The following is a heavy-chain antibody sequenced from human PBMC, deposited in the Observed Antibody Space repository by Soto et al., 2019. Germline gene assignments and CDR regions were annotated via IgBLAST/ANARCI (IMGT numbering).Heavy chain of an antibody. CDR3: VFDFWLVPTV. D-gene: IGHD3-3*01. J-gene: IGHJ6*04. CDR1: GFTFSTHS. CDR2: IHGSSSWE. Sequence: EVQLVESGGGLVQPGGSLKLSCAASGFTFSTHSMNWVRQAPGRGLEWVSYIHGSSSWEVYADSVRGRFTVSRDNAKNSLYLQMSSLRAEAMAVYYCVFDFWLVPTVWGKGTTVTVSS. V-gene: IGHV3-48*01.